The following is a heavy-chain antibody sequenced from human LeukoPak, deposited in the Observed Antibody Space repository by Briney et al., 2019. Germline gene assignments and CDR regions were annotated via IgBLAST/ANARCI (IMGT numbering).Heavy chain of an antibody. CDR2: ISGSGGST. V-gene: IGHV3-23*01. J-gene: IGHJ4*02. CDR3: AKKRGMQLWQYYFDY. Sequence: GGSPRLSCAASGFTFSSYAMSWVRQAPGKGLEWVSAISGSGGSTYYADSVKGRFTISRDNSKNTLYLQMNSLRAEDTAVYYCAKKRGMQLWQYYFDYWGQGTLVTVSS. CDR1: GFTFSSYA. D-gene: IGHD5-18*01.